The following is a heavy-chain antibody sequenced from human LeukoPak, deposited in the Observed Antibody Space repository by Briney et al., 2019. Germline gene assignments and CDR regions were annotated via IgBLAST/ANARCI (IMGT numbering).Heavy chain of an antibody. D-gene: IGHD3-3*01. CDR1: GFTFNTHG. J-gene: IGHJ4*02. V-gene: IGHV3-33*06. CDR3: AKDTAIQFLEPAF. Sequence: PGGSLRHSCAASGFTFNTHGMHWVRQAPGKGLEWLAAIWFDGSVKHYSDAVKGRFTISRDNSLNTLYLQMNSLRVEDTAIYYCAKDTAIQFLEPAFWGQGTLVTVSS. CDR2: IWFDGSVK.